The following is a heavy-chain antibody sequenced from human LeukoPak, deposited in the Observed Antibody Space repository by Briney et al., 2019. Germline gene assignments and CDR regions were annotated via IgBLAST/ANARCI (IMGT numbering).Heavy chain of an antibody. J-gene: IGHJ6*03. Sequence: SETLSLTCTVPGGSISSYYWSWIRQPPGKGLEWIGYIYYSGSTNYNPSLKSRVTISVDTSMNQFSLKLSSVTAADTAVYYCARGTYYYDSSGYYYSYYYYYMDVWGKGTTVTVSS. V-gene: IGHV4-59*01. CDR3: ARGTYYYDSSGYYYSYYYYYMDV. CDR2: IYYSGST. CDR1: GGSISSYY. D-gene: IGHD3-22*01.